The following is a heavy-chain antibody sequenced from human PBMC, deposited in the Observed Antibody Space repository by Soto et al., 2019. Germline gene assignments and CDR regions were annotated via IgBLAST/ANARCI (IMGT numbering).Heavy chain of an antibody. CDR3: ARGIDTALANYYYYGMDV. D-gene: IGHD5-18*01. CDR2: INSDGSST. J-gene: IGHJ6*02. V-gene: IGHV3-74*01. CDR1: GFSFSSYG. Sequence: GGSLRLSCVASGFSFSSYGMHWVRQAPGKGLVWVSRINSDGSSTSYADSVKGRFTTSRDNAKNTLYLQMNSLRVEDTAVYYCARGIDTALANYYYYGMDVWGQGTTVTVSS.